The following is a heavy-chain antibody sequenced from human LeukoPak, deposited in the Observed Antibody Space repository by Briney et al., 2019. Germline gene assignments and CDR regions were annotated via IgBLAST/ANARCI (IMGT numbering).Heavy chain of an antibody. CDR2: ITASASNT. D-gene: IGHD3-10*01. V-gene: IGHV3-23*01. CDR3: AKGDYYGSGSFFKNVMDV. Sequence: AGSLRLSCAASGFTFSSYAMSWIRQPPGKGLEWVSAITASASNTYYPITVKGRFTIPRANSKTPHYLKVTSLSSEDTAVYYCAKGDYYGSGSFFKNVMDVWGQGATVTVSS. J-gene: IGHJ6*02. CDR1: GFTFSSYA.